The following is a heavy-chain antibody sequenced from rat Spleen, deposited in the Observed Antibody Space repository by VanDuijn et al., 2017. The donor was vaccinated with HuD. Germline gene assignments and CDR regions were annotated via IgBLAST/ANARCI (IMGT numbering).Heavy chain of an antibody. D-gene: IGHD1-11*01. J-gene: IGHJ3*01. CDR3: ARSYGGYTQHWFAY. CDR1: GFSLISNS. Sequence: QVQLKESRPGLVQPSQTLSLICTVSGFSLISNSVHWVRQPPGKGLEWMGGIWGNGNTNHNSALKSRLSISKDTSKSQVFLQMNSLQTDDTAIYFCARSYGGYTQHWFAYWGQGTLVTVSS. V-gene: IGHV2-13*01. CDR2: IWGNGNT.